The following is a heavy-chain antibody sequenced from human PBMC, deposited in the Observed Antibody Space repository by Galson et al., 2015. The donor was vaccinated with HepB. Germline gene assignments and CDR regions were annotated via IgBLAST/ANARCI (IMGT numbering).Heavy chain of an antibody. CDR1: GFTFSSYA. J-gene: IGHJ4*02. Sequence: SLRLSCAASGFTFSSYAMHWVRQAPGKGLEWVAVISYDGSNKYYADSVKGRFTISRDNSKNTLYLQMNSLRAEDTAVYYCASPAIYCSSTSCPSDYWGQGTLVTVSS. D-gene: IGHD2-2*01. CDR3: ASPAIYCSSTSCPSDY. V-gene: IGHV3-30-3*01. CDR2: ISYDGSNK.